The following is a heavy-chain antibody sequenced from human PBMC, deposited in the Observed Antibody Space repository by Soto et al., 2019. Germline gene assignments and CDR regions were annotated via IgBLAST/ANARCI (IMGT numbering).Heavy chain of an antibody. D-gene: IGHD3-16*01. Sequence: SETLSLTCTVSGGSISSYYWCWTRQPAGKGLEWIGRFYPTRKTNYNPSLQSRLTMSADTSRNQFSLNLTSVTAADTAVYYCARCGLDYGMDVWGQGTTVTVSS. V-gene: IGHV4-4*07. CDR2: FYPTRKT. CDR3: ARCGLDYGMDV. J-gene: IGHJ6*02. CDR1: GGSISSYY.